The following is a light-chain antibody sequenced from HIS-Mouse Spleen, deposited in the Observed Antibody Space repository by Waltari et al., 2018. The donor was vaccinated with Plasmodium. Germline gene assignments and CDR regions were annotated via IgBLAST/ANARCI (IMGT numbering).Light chain of an antibody. CDR1: QSVSSN. Sequence: EIVMTQSPATLSVSPGERATLSCRASQSVSSNLAWYQQKPGQAPRLLIYGASTRATGIPARFSGSGSGTEFTLTISILQSEDFAVYYCQQYNNWSFTFGPGTKVDIE. J-gene: IGKJ3*01. V-gene: IGKV3-15*01. CDR3: QQYNNWSFT. CDR2: GAS.